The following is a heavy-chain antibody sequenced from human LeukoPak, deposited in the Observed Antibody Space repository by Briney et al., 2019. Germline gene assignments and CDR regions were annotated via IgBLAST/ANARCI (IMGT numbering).Heavy chain of an antibody. CDR2: ISSSGTTI. CDR3: ASLRGVNR. Sequence: GGSLRLSCAASGFTFSDYYMSWIRQPPGKGLEWVSYISSSGTTIYYADSVRGRFTVSRDDAKNSLYLQMDSLSAEDTAVYYCASLRGVNRWGQGTLVTVSS. D-gene: IGHD3-10*01. J-gene: IGHJ4*02. CDR1: GFTFSDYY. V-gene: IGHV3-11*01.